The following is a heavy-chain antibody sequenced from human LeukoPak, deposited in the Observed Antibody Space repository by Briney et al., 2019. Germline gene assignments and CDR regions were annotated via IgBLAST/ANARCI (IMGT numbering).Heavy chain of an antibody. J-gene: IGHJ4*02. Sequence: PSETLSLTCTVSGGSISSGEYYWSWIRQPPGKGLEWIGYFSYTGRTYYNPSVKSRVSISVDTSKNQSSQKLTSVTAADTAVYYCARAVNGYFYAFDSWGQGTLVTVSS. CDR3: ARAVNGYFYAFDS. D-gene: IGHD2/OR15-2a*01. V-gene: IGHV4-30-4*01. CDR2: FSYTGRT. CDR1: GGSISSGEYY.